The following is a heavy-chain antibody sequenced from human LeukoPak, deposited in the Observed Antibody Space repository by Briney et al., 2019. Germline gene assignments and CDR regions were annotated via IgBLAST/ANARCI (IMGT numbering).Heavy chain of an antibody. D-gene: IGHD5-24*01. Sequence: ASVKVSCKASGYTFTGYYMHWVRQAPGQGLEWMGRINPNSGGTNYAQKFQGRVTMTRDTSISTAYMELSRLRSDDTAVYYCARGEERCLQLDCPDYWGQGTLVTVSS. J-gene: IGHJ4*02. V-gene: IGHV1-2*06. CDR1: GYTFTGYY. CDR2: INPNSGGT. CDR3: ARGEERCLQLDCPDY.